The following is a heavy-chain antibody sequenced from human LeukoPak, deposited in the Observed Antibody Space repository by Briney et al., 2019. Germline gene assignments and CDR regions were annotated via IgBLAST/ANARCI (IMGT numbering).Heavy chain of an antibody. CDR3: AREDPGPFDVFDT. CDR2: ISDSGGTT. V-gene: IGHV3-23*01. CDR1: GFTFSSYA. Sequence: GGSLRLSCAASGFTFSSYAMSWARQAPGKGLEWVSGISDSGGTTYYADSVKGRFTISRDNSKNTLYLQMNSLRAGDTATYYCAREDPGPFDVFDTWGQGAKVTVSS. J-gene: IGHJ3*02.